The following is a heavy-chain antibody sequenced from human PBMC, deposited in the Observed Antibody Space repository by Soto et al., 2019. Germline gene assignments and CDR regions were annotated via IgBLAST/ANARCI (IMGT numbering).Heavy chain of an antibody. J-gene: IGHJ4*02. D-gene: IGHD4-17*01. CDR1: GGSIGSGGYD. V-gene: IGHV4-30-4*08. CDR2: IDYSGST. CDR3: AREHYYGDFDY. Sequence: SESRSLACTVAGGSIGSGGYDWGRIRQPPGKGREWIGYIDYSGSTYYNPTLNSRVTTSADTSNNQFSRQLSSVTAADSAVYYCAREHYYGDFDYWGQGTLVTVSS.